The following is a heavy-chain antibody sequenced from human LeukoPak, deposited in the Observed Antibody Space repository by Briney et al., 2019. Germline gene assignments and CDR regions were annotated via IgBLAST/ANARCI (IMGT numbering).Heavy chain of an antibody. CDR2: ISGSGGST. V-gene: IGHV3-23*01. CDR1: GFTFSSYA. CDR3: ARRDCSSFKCYSFDY. Sequence: GGSLRLSCAASGFTFSSYAMSWVRQAPGKGVEWVSAISGSGGSTYYADSVKGRFTISRDNSKNTLYLQMNSLRAEDTAVYYCARRDCSSFKCYSFDYWGQGILVTVSS. J-gene: IGHJ4*02. D-gene: IGHD2-2*01.